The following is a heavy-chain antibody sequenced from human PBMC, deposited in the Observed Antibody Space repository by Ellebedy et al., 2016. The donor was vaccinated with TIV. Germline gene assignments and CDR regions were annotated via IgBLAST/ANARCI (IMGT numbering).Heavy chain of an antibody. D-gene: IGHD3-10*01. V-gene: IGHV3-7*01. Sequence: GGSLRLSXAASGSTFSSYWMTWVRQAPGKGLAWVANIKQDGSEKYYVDSVKGRFTISRDNAKHSLYLQMNSLRAEDTAVYYCAREEGVITSYYFDYWGQGTLVTVSS. J-gene: IGHJ4*02. CDR1: GSTFSSYW. CDR3: AREEGVITSYYFDY. CDR2: IKQDGSEK.